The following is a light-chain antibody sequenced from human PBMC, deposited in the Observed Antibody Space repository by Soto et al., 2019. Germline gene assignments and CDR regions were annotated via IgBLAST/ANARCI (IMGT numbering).Light chain of an antibody. CDR1: SSDIGGYNY. Sequence: LIQPASVSGSLGQSITISCTGTSSDIGGYNYVSWYQQHPDKAPKLMLYEVTTRPSGVPNRFSGSKSGNTASLTISGLQAEDEADYYCSSYTSSSTLLYVFGTGTKVTVL. CDR3: SSYTSSSTLLYV. V-gene: IGLV2-14*01. J-gene: IGLJ1*01. CDR2: EVT.